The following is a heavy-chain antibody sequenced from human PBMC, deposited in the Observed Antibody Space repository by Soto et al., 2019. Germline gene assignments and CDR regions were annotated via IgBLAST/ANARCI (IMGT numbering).Heavy chain of an antibody. V-gene: IGHV3-23*01. J-gene: IGHJ4*02. CDR3: AKDKNWNYGIDS. Sequence: EVQLLESGGGLVQPGGSLRLSCAASRFTFSNYAMTWVRQAPGRGLEWVSGISATGASTYYADSVKGRFTISRDNSKNTVSLPLRTLRVADTAVYYCAKDKNWNYGIDSWGQGTLVTVSS. CDR1: RFTFSNYA. D-gene: IGHD1-7*01. CDR2: ISATGAST.